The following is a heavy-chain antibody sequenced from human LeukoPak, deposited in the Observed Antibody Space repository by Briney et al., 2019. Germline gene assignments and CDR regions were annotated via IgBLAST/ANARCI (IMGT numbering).Heavy chain of an antibody. CDR2: ISYDGSDK. CDR3: AKDRSASWSFDY. V-gene: IGHV3-30*18. J-gene: IGHJ4*02. Sequence: GGSLRLSCAASGFTFSSSGMHWVRRAPGKGLEWVAVISYDGSDKYYAESGKGRFTISRDNSKNTLYLQMNSLRAEDTAVYYCAKDRSASWSFDYWGQGTLVTVSS. CDR1: GFTFSSSG. D-gene: IGHD6-13*01.